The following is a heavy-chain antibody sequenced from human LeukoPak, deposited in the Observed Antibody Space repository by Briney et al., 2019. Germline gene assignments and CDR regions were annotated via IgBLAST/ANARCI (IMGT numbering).Heavy chain of an antibody. CDR1: GFTFSSYA. D-gene: IGHD4-4*01. V-gene: IGHV3-30-3*01. CDR2: ISYDGSNK. J-gene: IGHJ1*01. CDR3: AGDIKPEHDYRTTGEYFQH. Sequence: PGGSLRLSCAASGFTFSSYAMHWVRQAPGKGLEWVAVISYDGSNKYYADSVKGRFTISRDNSKNTLYLQMNSLRAEDTAVYYCAGDIKPEHDYRTTGEYFQHWGQGTLVTVSS.